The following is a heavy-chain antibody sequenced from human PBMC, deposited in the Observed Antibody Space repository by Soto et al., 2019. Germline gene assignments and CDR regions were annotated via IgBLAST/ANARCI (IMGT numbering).Heavy chain of an antibody. J-gene: IGHJ2*01. CDR1: GYTFTGYY. Sequence: QVQLVQSGAEVKKPGASVKVSCKASGYTFTGYYMHWVRQAPGQGLEWMGWINPNSGGTNYAQKFQGRVTMTRDTSISTAYMELSRLRSDDTAVYYCARDHGTRPFAWYFDLWGRGTLVTVSS. V-gene: IGHV1-2*02. CDR3: ARDHGTRPFAWYFDL. CDR2: INPNSGGT.